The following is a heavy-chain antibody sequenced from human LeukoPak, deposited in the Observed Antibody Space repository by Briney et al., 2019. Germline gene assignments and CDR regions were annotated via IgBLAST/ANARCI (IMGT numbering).Heavy chain of an antibody. V-gene: IGHV4-30-2*01. CDR1: GDSISSGSYS. J-gene: IGHJ2*01. CDR3: ARYSTTWPYWYFDL. D-gene: IGHD6-13*01. Sequence: PSQTLSLTCAVSGDSISSGSYSWSWIRQPPGKGLEWIGYISHSGNTYYSPSLKSRVTISVDNSKNQFSLELTSVTAADTAVYYCARYSTTWPYWYFDLWGRGTLVTVSS. CDR2: ISHSGNT.